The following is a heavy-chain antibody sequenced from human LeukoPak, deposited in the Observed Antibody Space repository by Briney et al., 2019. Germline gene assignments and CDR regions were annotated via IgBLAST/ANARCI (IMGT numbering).Heavy chain of an antibody. Sequence: SETLSLTCAVYGGSFSGYYWSWIRQPPGKGLEWIGEINHSGSTNYNPSLKSRVTISVDTSKNQFSLKLSSVTAADTAVYYCAREGRYFDWSTPHYYYYYMDVWGKGTTVTVSS. CDR1: GGSFSGYY. CDR3: AREGRYFDWSTPHYYYYYMDV. D-gene: IGHD3-9*01. V-gene: IGHV4-34*01. J-gene: IGHJ6*03. CDR2: INHSGST.